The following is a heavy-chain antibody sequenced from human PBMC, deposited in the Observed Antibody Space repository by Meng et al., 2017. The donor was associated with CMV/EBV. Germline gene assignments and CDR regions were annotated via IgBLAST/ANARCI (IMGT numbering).Heavy chain of an antibody. Sequence: GGSLRLSCAASGFTFSSYSMNWVRQAPGKGLEWVSSISSSSSYIYYADSVKGRFTISRDNAKNSLYLQMNSLRAEDTAVYYCAREGDRISIFGVGPYGMGVLGQGTTVTVSS. CDR3: AREGDRISIFGVGPYGMGV. CDR1: GFTFSSYS. D-gene: IGHD3-3*01. V-gene: IGHV3-21*01. J-gene: IGHJ6*02. CDR2: ISSSSSYI.